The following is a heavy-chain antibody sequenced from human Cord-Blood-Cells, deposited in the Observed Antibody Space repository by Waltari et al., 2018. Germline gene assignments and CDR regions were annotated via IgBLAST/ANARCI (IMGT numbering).Heavy chain of an antibody. J-gene: IGHJ6*02. D-gene: IGHD5-18*01. Sequence: QVQLVQSGAEVKKPGSSVKVSCKASGGTFSNYAISWVRQAPGQGLEWMRGIIPIFGTANYGQKCQGRVTITADKSTSTAYMELSSLRSEDTAVYYCARNEYSYYYYYGMDVWGQGTTVTVSS. CDR2: IIPIFGTA. V-gene: IGHV1-69*06. CDR3: ARNEYSYYYYYGMDV. CDR1: GGTFSNYA.